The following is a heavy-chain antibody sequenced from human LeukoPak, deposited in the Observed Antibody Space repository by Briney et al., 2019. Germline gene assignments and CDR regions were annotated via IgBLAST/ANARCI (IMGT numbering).Heavy chain of an antibody. V-gene: IGHV1-2*02. CDR2: INPNSGGT. Sequence: ASVKVSCKSSGYTFTGYYMHWVRQAPGQGREWMGWINPNSGGTNYAQKCEGRVTMIRGKSISTADMEQSRLETEGTAVYYRAGAYVAATILGYAIDIWGQGTMVTVSS. CDR1: GYTFTGYY. D-gene: IGHD1-26*01. J-gene: IGHJ3*02. CDR3: AGAYVAATILGYAIDI.